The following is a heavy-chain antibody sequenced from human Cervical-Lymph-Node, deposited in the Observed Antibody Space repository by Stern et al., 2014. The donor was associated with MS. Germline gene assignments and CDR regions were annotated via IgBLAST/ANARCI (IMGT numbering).Heavy chain of an antibody. CDR3: TKGDSSGAMYYFDH. V-gene: IGHV3-9*01. CDR1: GFKFDDYA. J-gene: IGHJ4*02. CDR2: IRWNGEKI. D-gene: IGHD6-19*01. Sequence: EVQLVESGGGLVQPGRSLRLSCGASGFKFDDYAMHWVRQAPGKSPEWVAGIRWNGEKITYADSVKGRFTISRDNAKNSLFLHMKDLRPEDTALYYCTKGDSSGAMYYFDHWGQGNLVTVSS.